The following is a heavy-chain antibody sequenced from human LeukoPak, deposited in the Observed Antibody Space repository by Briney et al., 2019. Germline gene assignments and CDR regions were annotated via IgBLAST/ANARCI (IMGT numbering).Heavy chain of an antibody. Sequence: PSRTLPLTCTVSGGSISSGGYYWSWIRQHRGKGLEWIGYIYYSGSTYYNPSVKSRVTMSVDTSKNQFSLKLSSVTAADTAVYYCASTSWDYYDSSGYPPNWYFDLWGRGTLVTVSS. V-gene: IGHV4-31*03. D-gene: IGHD3-22*01. CDR3: ASTSWDYYDSSGYPPNWYFDL. CDR2: IYYSGST. J-gene: IGHJ2*01. CDR1: GGSISSGGYY.